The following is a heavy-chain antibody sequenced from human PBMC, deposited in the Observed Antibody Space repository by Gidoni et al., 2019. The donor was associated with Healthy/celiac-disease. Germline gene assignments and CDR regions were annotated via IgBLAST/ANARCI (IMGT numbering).Heavy chain of an antibody. CDR3: ARHPEVAAAGTQYFQH. D-gene: IGHD6-13*01. Sequence: EVQLVQSGAEVKKPGESLKISCKGSGYSFTSYWIGWVRQMPGKGLEWMGIIYPGDSDTRYSPSFQGQVTISADKSISTAYLQWSSLKASDTAMYYCARHPEVAAAGTQYFQHWGQGTLVTVSS. CDR1: GYSFTSYW. V-gene: IGHV5-51*01. J-gene: IGHJ1*01. CDR2: IYPGDSDT.